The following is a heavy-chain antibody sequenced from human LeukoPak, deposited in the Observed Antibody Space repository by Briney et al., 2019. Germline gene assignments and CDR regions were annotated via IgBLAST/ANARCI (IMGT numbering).Heavy chain of an antibody. D-gene: IGHD2-2*03. Sequence: GGSLRLSCAASGFTFSSYWMSWVRQAPGKGLEWVANIKQDGSEKYYVDSVKGRFTISRDNAKNSLYLQMNSLRAEDTAVYYCAKNQGGYCSSTSCWSDAFDIWGQGTMVTVSS. CDR1: GFTFSSYW. CDR2: IKQDGSEK. J-gene: IGHJ3*02. CDR3: AKNQGGYCSSTSCWSDAFDI. V-gene: IGHV3-7*03.